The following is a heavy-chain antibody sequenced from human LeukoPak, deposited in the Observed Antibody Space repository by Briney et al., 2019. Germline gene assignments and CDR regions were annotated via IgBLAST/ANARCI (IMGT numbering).Heavy chain of an antibody. D-gene: IGHD3-16*01. CDR2: INTNTGNP. CDR3: ARDGAMGGGYYFDY. CDR1: GYTFTSYA. V-gene: IGHV7-4-1*02. Sequence: ASVKVSCKASGYTFTSYAMNWVRQAPGQGLEWMGWINTNTGNPTYARGFTGRFVFSLDTSVSTAYLQISSLKAEDTAVYYCARDGAMGGGYYFDYWGQGTLVTVSS. J-gene: IGHJ4*02.